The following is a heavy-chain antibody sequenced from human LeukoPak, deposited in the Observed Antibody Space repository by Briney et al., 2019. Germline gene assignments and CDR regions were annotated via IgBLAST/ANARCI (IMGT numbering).Heavy chain of an antibody. CDR2: IYHSGST. D-gene: IGHD4-23*01. Sequence: PSETLSLTCTVSGYSISSGYYWGWIRQPPGKGLEWIGSIYHSGSTYYNPSLKSRVTISVDTSKNQFSLKLSSVTAADTAVYYCARALTVVTPSSAFDIWGQGTMVTVSP. CDR3: ARALTVVTPSSAFDI. V-gene: IGHV4-38-2*02. CDR1: GYSISSGYY. J-gene: IGHJ3*02.